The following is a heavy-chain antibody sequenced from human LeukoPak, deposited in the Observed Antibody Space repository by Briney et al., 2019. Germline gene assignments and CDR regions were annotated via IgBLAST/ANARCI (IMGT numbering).Heavy chain of an antibody. CDR2: ISYDGSNK. Sequence: GGSLRLSCAASGFTFSTSGIHWVRQAPGKGLEWVAVISYDGSNKYYADSVKGRFTISRDNSKNTLYLQMNSLRAEDTAVYYCARGLVGAAGGYYFDYWGQGTLVTVSS. D-gene: IGHD1-26*01. CDR1: GFTFSTSG. J-gene: IGHJ4*02. CDR3: ARGLVGAAGGYYFDY. V-gene: IGHV3-30*03.